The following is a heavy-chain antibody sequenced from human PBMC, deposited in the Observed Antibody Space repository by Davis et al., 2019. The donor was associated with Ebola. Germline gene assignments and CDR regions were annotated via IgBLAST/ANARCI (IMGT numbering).Heavy chain of an antibody. CDR3: ARDHYDILTGYLTPYYYYGMDV. Sequence: AASVKVSCKASGGTFSSYAISWVRQAPGQGLEWMGGIIPIFGTANYTQKFQGRVTITADESTSTAYMELSSLRSEDTAVYYCARDHYDILTGYLTPYYYYGMDVWGQGTTVTVSS. D-gene: IGHD3-9*01. J-gene: IGHJ6*02. CDR1: GGTFSSYA. V-gene: IGHV1-69*13. CDR2: IIPIFGTA.